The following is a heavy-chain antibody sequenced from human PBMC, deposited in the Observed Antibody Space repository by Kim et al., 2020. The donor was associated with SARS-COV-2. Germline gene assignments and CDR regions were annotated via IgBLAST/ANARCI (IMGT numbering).Heavy chain of an antibody. V-gene: IGHV5-10-1*01. CDR3: ARHYYGSKGSNWFDP. Sequence: GESLKISCKGSGYSFTSYWISWVRQMPGKGLEWMGRIDPSDSYTNYSPSFQGHVTISADKSISTAYLQWSSLKASDTAMYYCARHYYGSKGSNWFDPWGQGTLVTVSS. CDR2: IDPSDSYT. J-gene: IGHJ5*02. CDR1: GYSFTSYW. D-gene: IGHD3-10*01.